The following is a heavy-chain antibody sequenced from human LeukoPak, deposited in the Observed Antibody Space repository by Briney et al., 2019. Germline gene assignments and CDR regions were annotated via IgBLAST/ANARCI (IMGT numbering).Heavy chain of an antibody. CDR2: ISAYNGNT. J-gene: IGHJ3*02. Sequence: ASVKVSCKGSGGTFSSYAISWVRQAPGQGLEWMGWISAYNGNTNYAQKLQGRVTMTTDTSTSTAYMELRSLRSDDTAVYYCASGPSGAFDIWGQGTMVTVSS. V-gene: IGHV1-18*01. CDR3: ASGPSGAFDI. CDR1: GGTFSSYA.